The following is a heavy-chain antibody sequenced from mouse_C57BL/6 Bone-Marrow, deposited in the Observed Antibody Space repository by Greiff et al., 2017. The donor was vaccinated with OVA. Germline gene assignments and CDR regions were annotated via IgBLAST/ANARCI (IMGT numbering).Heavy chain of an antibody. CDR2: IYPYNGVS. D-gene: IGHD3-2*02. CDR1: GYSFTGYY. CDR3: AIGVTRLRRAWLAY. J-gene: IGHJ3*01. Sequence: EVQLQQSGPELVKPGASVKISCKASGYSFTGYYMHWVKQSHGNILDWIGYIYPYNGVSSYNQKFKGKATLTVDKSSSTAYMELRSLTSEDAAVDYCAIGVTRLRRAWLAYWGQGTLVTVSA. V-gene: IGHV1-31*01.